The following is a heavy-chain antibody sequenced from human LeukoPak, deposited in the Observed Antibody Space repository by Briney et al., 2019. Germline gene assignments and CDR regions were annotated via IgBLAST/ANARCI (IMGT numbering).Heavy chain of an antibody. J-gene: IGHJ2*01. CDR3: ARWDTIADL. V-gene: IGHV4-59*08. CDR2: IYYSGST. D-gene: IGHD3-9*01. CDR1: GVSISSYY. Sequence: SETLSLTCTVSGVSISSYYWSWIRQPPGKELEWIGYIYYSGSTSYNPSLKSRVTISVDTSKNQFSLKLSSVTAADTAVYYCARWDTIADLWGRGTLVTVSS.